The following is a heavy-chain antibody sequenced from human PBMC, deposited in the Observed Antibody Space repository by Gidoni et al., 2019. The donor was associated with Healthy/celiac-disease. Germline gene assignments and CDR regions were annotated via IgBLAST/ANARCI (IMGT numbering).Heavy chain of an antibody. CDR1: GYTFTGYY. CDR2: INPNSGGT. Sequence: QVQLVQSGAEVKKPGASVKVSCTASGYTFTGYYMHGVRQAPGQGLEWMGWINPNSGGTNYAQKFQGRVTMTRDTSISTAYMELSRLRSDDTAVYYCARSGMVRASLRWFDPWGQGTLVTVSS. J-gene: IGHJ5*02. D-gene: IGHD3-10*01. CDR3: ARSGMVRASLRWFDP. V-gene: IGHV1-2*02.